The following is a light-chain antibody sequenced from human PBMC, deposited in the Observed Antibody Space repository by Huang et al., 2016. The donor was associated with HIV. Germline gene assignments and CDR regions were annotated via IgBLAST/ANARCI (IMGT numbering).Light chain of an antibody. J-gene: IGKJ2*01. V-gene: IGKV1-33*01. CDR1: QDIRSY. Sequence: IQMTQSPASLSAYVGDRVTISCQANQDIRSYLNWYQQKPGKAPRLLIYGASNLQAGVPSGFSGNGSGTDFTITISSLQSEDIATYYCQQYDSLYTFGQGTRLEIK. CDR2: GAS. CDR3: QQYDSLYT.